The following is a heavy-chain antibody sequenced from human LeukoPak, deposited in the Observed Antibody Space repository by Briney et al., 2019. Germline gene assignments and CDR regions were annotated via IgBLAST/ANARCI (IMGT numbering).Heavy chain of an antibody. J-gene: IGHJ4*02. CDR3: ARGGYDYVWGSYRYSNFVDLSFDY. Sequence: NAGGSLRLSCAASGFTFSDYYMSWIRQAPGKGLEWVSYISSSGSTIYYAGSVKGRFTISRDNAKNSLYLQMNSLRAEDTAVYYCARGGYDYVWGSYRYSNFVDLSFDYWGQGTLVTVSS. CDR2: ISSSGSTI. CDR1: GFTFSDYY. V-gene: IGHV3-11*01. D-gene: IGHD3-16*02.